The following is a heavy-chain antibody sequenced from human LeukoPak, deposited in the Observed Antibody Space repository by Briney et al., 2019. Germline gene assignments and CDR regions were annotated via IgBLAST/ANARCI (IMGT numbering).Heavy chain of an antibody. V-gene: IGHV4-59*08. J-gene: IGHJ4*01. Sequence: SETLFLTCTVSGASINNNFWTWIRQPPGKGLEWTGYIYSSGSANYNPSLKSRVIISGGTSKNQISLNLTSVTAADTAVYFCARHRDYYDTWGHGTLVTVSS. CDR3: ARHRDYYDT. D-gene: IGHD3-22*01. CDR1: GASINNNF. CDR2: IYSSGSA.